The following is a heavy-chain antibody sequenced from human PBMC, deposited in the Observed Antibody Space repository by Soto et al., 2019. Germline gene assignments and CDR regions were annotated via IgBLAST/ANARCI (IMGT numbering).Heavy chain of an antibody. Sequence: QVQLQQWGAGLLKPSETLSLTCAVYGGSFSGYYWSWIRQPPGKGLEWIGEINHSGSTNYNPSLKGRVAISVGTSKNQFSLKLSSVTAADTAVYYCARGRGDDFWRGYYTGRVYDYWGQGTLVTVSS. D-gene: IGHD3-3*01. V-gene: IGHV4-34*01. J-gene: IGHJ4*02. CDR3: ARGRGDDFWRGYYTGRVYDY. CDR1: GGSFSGYY. CDR2: INHSGST.